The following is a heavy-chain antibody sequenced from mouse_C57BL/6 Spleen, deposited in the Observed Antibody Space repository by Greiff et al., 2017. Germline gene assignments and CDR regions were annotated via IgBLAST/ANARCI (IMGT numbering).Heavy chain of an antibody. J-gene: IGHJ2*01. CDR2: IYPRSGNT. CDR3: VFYGSSYDFDY. CDR1: GYTFTSYG. Sequence: VKLVESGAELARPGASVKLSCKASGYTFTSYGISWVKQRTGQGLEWIGEIYPRSGNTYYNEKFKGKATLTADKSSSTAYMELRSLTSEDSAVYFCVFYGSSYDFDYWGQGTTLTVSS. V-gene: IGHV1-81*01. D-gene: IGHD1-1*01.